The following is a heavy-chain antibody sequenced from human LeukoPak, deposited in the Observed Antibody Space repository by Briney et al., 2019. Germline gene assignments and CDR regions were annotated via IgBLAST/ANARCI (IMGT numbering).Heavy chain of an antibody. Sequence: SETLSLTCTVSGDSMSSYYWSWIRQPPGKGLEWIGYIYYSGSTNYNPSLKSRVTISVDTSKNQFSLKLSSVTAADTAVYYCARAGLMGAVATGVFQHWGQGTLVTVSS. V-gene: IGHV4-59*08. CDR2: IYYSGST. CDR1: GDSMSSYY. D-gene: IGHD6-19*01. J-gene: IGHJ1*01. CDR3: ARAGLMGAVATGVFQH.